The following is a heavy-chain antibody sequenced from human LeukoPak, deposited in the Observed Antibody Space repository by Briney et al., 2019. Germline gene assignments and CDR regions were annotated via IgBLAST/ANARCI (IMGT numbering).Heavy chain of an antibody. CDR1: GFTFSDYY. CDR3: AKGYYDFWSGFIDYYYGMDV. Sequence: GGSLRLSCAASGFTFSDYYMSWIRQAPGKGLEWVSYISSSGSTIYYADSVKGRFTISRDNAKNSLYLQMNSLRAEDTAVYYCAKGYYDFWSGFIDYYYGMDVWGQGTTVTVSS. CDR2: ISSSGSTI. J-gene: IGHJ6*02. D-gene: IGHD3-3*01. V-gene: IGHV3-11*01.